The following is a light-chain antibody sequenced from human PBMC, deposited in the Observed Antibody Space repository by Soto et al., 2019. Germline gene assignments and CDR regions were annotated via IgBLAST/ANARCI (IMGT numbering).Light chain of an antibody. CDR3: SSFTTSSTLV. Sequence: QSALTQPASVSGSPGQSITISCTATTSDVGAYNFVSWYKQHPGEVPKLIIYEVSNRPSGVSNRFSGSKSGNTASLTISGLQAEDEADYYCSSFTTSSTLVFGGGTKVTVL. V-gene: IGLV2-14*01. CDR1: TSDVGAYNF. J-gene: IGLJ3*02. CDR2: EVS.